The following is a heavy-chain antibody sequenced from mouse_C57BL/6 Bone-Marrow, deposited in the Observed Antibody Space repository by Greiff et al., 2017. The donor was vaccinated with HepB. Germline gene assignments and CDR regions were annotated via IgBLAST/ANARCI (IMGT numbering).Heavy chain of an antibody. CDR2: IDPENGDT. CDR3: TTYGYSNYYAMDY. J-gene: IGHJ4*01. CDR1: GFNIKDDY. V-gene: IGHV14-4*01. D-gene: IGHD2-5*01. Sequence: VQLQQSGAELVRPGASVKLSCTASGFNIKDDYMHWVKQRPEQGLEWIGWIDPENGDTEYASKFQGKATITADTSYNTAYLQLSSLTSEDTAVYYCTTYGYSNYYAMDYWGQGTSVTVSS.